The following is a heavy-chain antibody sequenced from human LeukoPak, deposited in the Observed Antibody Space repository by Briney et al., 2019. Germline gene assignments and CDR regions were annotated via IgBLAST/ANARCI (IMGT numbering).Heavy chain of an antibody. CDR1: GYTFTGYY. J-gene: IGHJ4*02. Sequence: ASVKVSCKASGYTFTGYYMHWVRQAPGQGLEWMGWINPNSGGTNYAQKFQGRVTMTRDTSISTAYMELSRLRSDDTAVYYCEGLYYYDSSGYSYFDYWGQGTLVTVSS. V-gene: IGHV1-2*02. CDR2: INPNSGGT. CDR3: EGLYYYDSSGYSYFDY. D-gene: IGHD3-22*01.